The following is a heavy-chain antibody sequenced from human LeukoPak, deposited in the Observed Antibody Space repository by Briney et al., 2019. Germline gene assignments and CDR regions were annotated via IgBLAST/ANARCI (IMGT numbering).Heavy chain of an antibody. V-gene: IGHV4-59*11. CDR3: ARGGWYEDY. CDR1: GGSISSHY. Sequence: SETLSLTCTVSGGSISSHYWSWLRQPPGRGLEWIGYIYYSGSTNYNPSLKSRVTISVDTSKNQFSLKLSSVTAADTAVYYCARGGWYEDYWGQGTLVTVSS. D-gene: IGHD6-19*01. J-gene: IGHJ4*02. CDR2: IYYSGST.